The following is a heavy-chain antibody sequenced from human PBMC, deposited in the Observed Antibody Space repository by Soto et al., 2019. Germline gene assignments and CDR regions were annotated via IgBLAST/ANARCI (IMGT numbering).Heavy chain of an antibody. CDR3: ARGAQYYDFWSGYYTDYYYYGMDV. J-gene: IGHJ6*02. CDR1: GYIFTSYP. CDR2: INVGNGDT. D-gene: IGHD3-3*01. V-gene: IGHV1-3*01. Sequence: ASVKVSCKASGYIFTSYPMHWVRQAPGQRLEWMGWINVGNGDTKYSQKFQGRVTITADESTSTAYMELSSLRSEDTAVYYCARGAQYYDFWSGYYTDYYYYGMDVWGQGTTVTVSS.